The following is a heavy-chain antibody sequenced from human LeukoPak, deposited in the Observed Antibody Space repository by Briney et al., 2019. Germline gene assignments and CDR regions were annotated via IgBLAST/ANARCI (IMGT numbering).Heavy chain of an antibody. D-gene: IGHD6-19*01. J-gene: IGHJ1*01. CDR1: GFTLSDYT. CDR3: SAGPSGWTEFFRH. Sequence: GGSLRLSCAAPGFTLSDYTMHWVRQASGKGLEWVARIRNKANNYATEYGASVKGRFTISRDDAKNTAYLQMDSLKTEDTAIYYCSAGPSGWTEFFRHWGQGTPVTVSS. CDR2: IRNKANNYAT. V-gene: IGHV3-73*01.